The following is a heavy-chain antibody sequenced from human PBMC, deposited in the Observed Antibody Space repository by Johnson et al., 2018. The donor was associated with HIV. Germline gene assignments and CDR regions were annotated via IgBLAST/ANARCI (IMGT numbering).Heavy chain of an antibody. J-gene: IGHJ3*02. V-gene: IGHV3-30-3*01. Sequence: QMQLVESGGGVVQPGRSLRPSCAASGFTFSYYSMHWVRQAPGKGLEWVAVISHDGSNKYYADSVRGRFTISRDSSKNTLYVQMNSLRGDDTAVYYCAREDPYDYSTGPDIFDIWGQGTMVTVS. CDR3: AREDPYDYSTGPDIFDI. CDR2: ISHDGSNK. CDR1: GFTFSYYS. D-gene: IGHD2-8*02.